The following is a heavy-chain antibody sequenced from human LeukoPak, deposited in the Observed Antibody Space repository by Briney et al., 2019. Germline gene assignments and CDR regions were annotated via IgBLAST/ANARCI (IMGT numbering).Heavy chain of an antibody. Sequence: PSETLSLTCAVYGGSFSGYYWSWIRQPPGKGLEWIGEINHSGSTNYNPSLKSRVTISVDTSKNQFSLTLTSVTAAETAVYFCASPGLHDAFDVWGLGTMVTVSS. CDR3: ASPGLHDAFDV. D-gene: IGHD4-11*01. V-gene: IGHV4-34*01. CDR1: GGSFSGYY. CDR2: INHSGST. J-gene: IGHJ3*01.